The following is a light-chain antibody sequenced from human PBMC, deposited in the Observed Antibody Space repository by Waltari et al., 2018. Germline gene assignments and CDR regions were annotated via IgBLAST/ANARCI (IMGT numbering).Light chain of an antibody. V-gene: IGKV3-20*01. CDR2: GAT. J-gene: IGKJ5*01. Sequence: EIVLTQFPGTLSLSPGERATLSCRASQSVSSSNLAWNQQKPGQAPRLLLHGATSRATGIPDRFSGGGSGKNFTLIISRLEPEDFAVYYCQQYGSSPITFGQGTRLEIK. CDR1: QSVSSSN. CDR3: QQYGSSPIT.